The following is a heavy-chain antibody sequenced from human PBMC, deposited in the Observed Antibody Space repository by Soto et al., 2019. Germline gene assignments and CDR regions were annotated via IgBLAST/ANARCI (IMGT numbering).Heavy chain of an antibody. J-gene: IGHJ4*01. CDR3: AKDQNYKRLTTSCPDY. CDR2: ISGSGSST. CDR1: GFTFSSYA. D-gene: IGHD2-2*01. Sequence: GGSLRLSCAASGFTFSSYAMSWVRQAPGKGLEWVSAISGSGSSTYYVDSVKGRFTISRDISKNTLYLQMNSLRPEDTAMYYCAKDQNYKRLTTSCPDYWGQGTLVTVSS. V-gene: IGHV3-23*01.